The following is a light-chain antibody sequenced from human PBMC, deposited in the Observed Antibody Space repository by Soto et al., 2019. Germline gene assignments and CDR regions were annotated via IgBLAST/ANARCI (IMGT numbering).Light chain of an antibody. J-gene: IGKJ4*01. CDR3: QQYYSYSLT. V-gene: IGKV1-5*01. CDR1: QSISSW. Sequence: DIQMTQSPSTLSASVGDRVTITCRASQSISSWLAWYQQKPGKAPQLLIYDASSLESGVPPRFSGSGSGTDFTLTISSLQPDDFATYYCQQYYSYSLTFGGGTNVEGK. CDR2: DAS.